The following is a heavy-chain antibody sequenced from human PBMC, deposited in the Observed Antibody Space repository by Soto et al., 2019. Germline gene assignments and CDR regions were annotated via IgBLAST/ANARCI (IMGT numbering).Heavy chain of an antibody. D-gene: IGHD6-13*01. V-gene: IGHV3-15*01. CDR3: TTGRGSWYFDY. J-gene: IGHJ4*02. Sequence: GGSLRLSCAASGFTFSNDWMSWVRQAPGKGLEWVGRIKSKTDGGTTDYAAPVKGRFTISRDDSKNTLYLQMNSLKTEYTAVYYCTTGRGSWYFDYWGQGTLVTVSS. CDR2: IKSKTDGGTT. CDR1: GFTFSNDW.